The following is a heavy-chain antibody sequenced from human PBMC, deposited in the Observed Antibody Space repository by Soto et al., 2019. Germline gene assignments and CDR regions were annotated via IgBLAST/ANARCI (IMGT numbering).Heavy chain of an antibody. J-gene: IGHJ4*02. D-gene: IGHD5-18*01. CDR2: ISYDGSNK. Sequence: GVSLRLSCAASGFTFSSYAMHWVRQAPGKGLEWVAVISYDGSNKYYADSVKGRFTISRDNSKNTLYLQMNSLRAEDTAVYYCARSGYSYGYPFDYWGQGTLVTVSS. CDR3: ARSGYSYGYPFDY. CDR1: GFTFSSYA. V-gene: IGHV3-30*04.